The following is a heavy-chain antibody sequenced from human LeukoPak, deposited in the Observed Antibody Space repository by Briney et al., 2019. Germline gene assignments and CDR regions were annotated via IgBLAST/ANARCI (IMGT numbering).Heavy chain of an antibody. D-gene: IGHD6-13*01. CDR2: INPSGGST. CDR3: ARVGRIAAAESDY. Sequence: ASVKVSFKASGYTFTIYYMHWVRQAPGQGREWMGLINPSGGSTSYTQKFQGRGTITRDTSTSTVYMELSSLRSEDTAVYYCARVGRIAAAESDYWGQGTLVTVSS. CDR1: GYTFTIYY. V-gene: IGHV1-46*01. J-gene: IGHJ4*02.